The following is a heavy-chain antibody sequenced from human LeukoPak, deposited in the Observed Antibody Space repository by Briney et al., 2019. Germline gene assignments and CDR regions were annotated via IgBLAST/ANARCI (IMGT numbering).Heavy chain of an antibody. D-gene: IGHD3-22*01. CDR2: ISGSGGST. V-gene: IGHV3-23*01. CDR3: AKGPQVGSGYHPDY. Sequence: GGSLRLSCAASGFTVSSYAMSWVRPAPGKGLEWVSAISGSGGSTYYADSVKGRFTISRDNSKNTPYLQMNSLRAEDTAVYYCAKGPQVGSGYHPDYWGQGTLVTVSS. J-gene: IGHJ4*02. CDR1: GFTVSSYA.